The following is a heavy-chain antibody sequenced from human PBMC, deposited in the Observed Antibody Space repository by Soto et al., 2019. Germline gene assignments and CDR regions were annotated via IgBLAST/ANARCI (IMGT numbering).Heavy chain of an antibody. Sequence: PSETLSLTCTVSGGSISSGDYYWSWIRQPPGKGLEWIGYIYYSGSTNYNPSLKSRVTISVDTSKNQFSLKLSSVTAADTAVYCCARVWGGAFDIWGQGTMVTVSS. J-gene: IGHJ3*02. CDR1: GGSISSGDYY. D-gene: IGHD3-10*01. CDR3: ARVWGGAFDI. CDR2: IYYSGST. V-gene: IGHV4-61*08.